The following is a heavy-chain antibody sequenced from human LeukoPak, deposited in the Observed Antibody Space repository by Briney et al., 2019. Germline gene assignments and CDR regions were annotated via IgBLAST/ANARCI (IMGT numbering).Heavy chain of an antibody. J-gene: IGHJ4*02. CDR2: IYTSGST. D-gene: IGHD4-11*01. CDR3: ASNYRGYFDY. Sequence: SETLSLTCAVYGGSISSYYWSWIRQPPGKGLEWIGYIYTSGSTNYNPSLKSRVTISVDTSKNQFSLKLSSVTAAGTAVYYCASNYRGYFDYWGQGTLVTVSS. V-gene: IGHV4-4*09. CDR1: GGSISSYY.